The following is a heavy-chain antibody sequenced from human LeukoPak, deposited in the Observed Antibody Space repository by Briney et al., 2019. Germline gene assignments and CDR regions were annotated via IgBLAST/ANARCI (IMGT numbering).Heavy chain of an antibody. V-gene: IGHV4-59*08. Sequence: SETLSLTCTVSGGSTSSYYRSWIRQPPGKGLEWIGYIYYSGSTNYNPSLKSRVTISVDTAKNQFSLKLSSVTAADTAVYYCARHSSTRDSRGWYTDFDYWGQGTQVTVSS. J-gene: IGHJ4*02. CDR2: IYYSGST. D-gene: IGHD6-19*01. CDR1: GGSTSSYY. CDR3: ARHSSTRDSRGWYTDFDY.